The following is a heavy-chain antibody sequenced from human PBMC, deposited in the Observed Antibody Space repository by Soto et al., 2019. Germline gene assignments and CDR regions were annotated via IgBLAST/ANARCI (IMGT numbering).Heavy chain of an antibody. J-gene: IGHJ4*02. Sequence: LRLSCAASGFTFSSYAMHWVRQAPGKGLEWVAVISYDGSNKYYADSVKGRFTISRDNSKNTLYLQMNSLRAEDTAVYYCARAVAGRYFDYWGQGTLVTVSS. CDR2: ISYDGSNK. D-gene: IGHD6-19*01. CDR1: GFTFSSYA. V-gene: IGHV3-30-3*01. CDR3: ARAVAGRYFDY.